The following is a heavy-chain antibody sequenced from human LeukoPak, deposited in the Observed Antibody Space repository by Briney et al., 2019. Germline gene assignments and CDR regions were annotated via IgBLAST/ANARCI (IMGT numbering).Heavy chain of an antibody. CDR2: ISGSGGST. J-gene: IGHJ4*02. CDR3: AKSGLRICSAVSWYSDY. V-gene: IGHV3-23*01. Sequence: GGSLTLSCAASEFIFSNYAMSWVRQAPGKGLEWVSAISGSGGSTYYADSVKGRFTISRDNSENTLYLQMNSLRDEDTALYYCAKSGLRICSAVSWYSDYWGQGALVTVSS. D-gene: IGHD2-15*01. CDR1: EFIFSNYA.